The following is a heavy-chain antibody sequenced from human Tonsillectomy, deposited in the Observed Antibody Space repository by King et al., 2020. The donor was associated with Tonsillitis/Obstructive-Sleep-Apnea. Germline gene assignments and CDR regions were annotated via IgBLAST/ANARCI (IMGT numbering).Heavy chain of an antibody. Sequence: VQLVESGGGLVKPGGSLRLSCAASGFTFSNAWMNWAATAPGRGREGVGRIKTKTDGGQPDSAAPVKGRFTISREDSKNTLYLKMNSLKTEYTAVYYCTSQYDFWSGYSYYYYGMDVWAKGPRSPSP. CDR1: GFTFSNAW. D-gene: IGHD3-3*01. J-gene: IGHJ6*02. CDR2: IKTKTDGGQP. V-gene: IGHV3-15*07. CDR3: TSQYDFWSGYSYYYYGMDV.